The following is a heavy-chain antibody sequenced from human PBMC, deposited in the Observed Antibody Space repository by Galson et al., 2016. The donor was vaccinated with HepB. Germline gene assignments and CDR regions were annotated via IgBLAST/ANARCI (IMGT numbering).Heavy chain of an antibody. Sequence: QSGAEVKKPGESLKISCEGSGHPYGDYWIGWARQMHGGGLEWMGLIRLLDSTTFYRPSFSGQVTISANRSISTAYLEWSSLKASDTAIYYCATAMDGTFFFDYWGQGALVTVSS. D-gene: IGHD1/OR15-1a*01. CDR3: ATAMDGTFFFDY. J-gene: IGHJ4*02. CDR1: GHPYGDYW. V-gene: IGHV5-51*01. CDR2: IRLLDSTT.